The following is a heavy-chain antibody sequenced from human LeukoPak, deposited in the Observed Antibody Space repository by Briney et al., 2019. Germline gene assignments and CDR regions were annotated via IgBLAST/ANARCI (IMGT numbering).Heavy chain of an antibody. J-gene: IGHJ4*02. CDR2: ITGDGSRT. Sequence: GGSLRLSCAASGFTFDDCTVHWVRLTPGRGLEWVSLITGDGSRTYSTNSLKGRFTISRDNSKNSLYLQIISLTTDDSGLYYCVKDQPVLSYWGQGTLVTVSS. CDR1: GFTFDDCT. V-gene: IGHV3-43*02. CDR3: VKDQPVLSY. D-gene: IGHD3-16*02.